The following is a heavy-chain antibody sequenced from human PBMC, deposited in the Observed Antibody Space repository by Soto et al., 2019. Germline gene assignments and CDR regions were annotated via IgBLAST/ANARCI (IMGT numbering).Heavy chain of an antibody. CDR2: IIPIFGAA. D-gene: IGHD6-13*01. Sequence: QVQLVQSGAEVKKPGSSVKVSCKASGGTFSSYAISWVRQAPGQGLEWMGGIIPIFGAANYAQNFHGRVTITADKSTSTAYMELSSLRSEDTAVYYCARGGGAASAKDDAFDIWGQGTMVTGSS. CDR1: GGTFSSYA. V-gene: IGHV1-69*06. CDR3: ARGGGAASAKDDAFDI. J-gene: IGHJ3*02.